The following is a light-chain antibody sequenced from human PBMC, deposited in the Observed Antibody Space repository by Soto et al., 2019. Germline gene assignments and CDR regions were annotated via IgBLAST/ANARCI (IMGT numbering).Light chain of an antibody. Sequence: EIVLTQSPATLSSFPGDRVTLSCRASQYINTRLAWYQQKPGQAPRLLIYGASTRATGIPARFNGSGSGTEFTPTISSLQPEDLATYYCQQSYTTPPLTFGGGTKVDIK. V-gene: IGKV3-15*01. CDR1: QYINTR. J-gene: IGKJ4*01. CDR3: QQSYTTPPLT. CDR2: GAS.